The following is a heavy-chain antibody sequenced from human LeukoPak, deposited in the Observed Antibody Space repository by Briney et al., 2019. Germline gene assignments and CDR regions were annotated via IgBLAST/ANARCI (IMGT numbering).Heavy chain of an antibody. CDR1: KFTFSDYY. CDR3: VCATLA. Sequence: GGSLRLSCAASKFTFSDYYMSWVRQAPGEGLAWVSYISSTASTRYYADSVKGRFTISRDNSKNMVWLQVNSLRAEDTALYYCVCATLAWGQGTLVTVSS. V-gene: IGHV3-11*04. J-gene: IGHJ5*02. D-gene: IGHD2/OR15-2a*01. CDR2: ISSTASTR.